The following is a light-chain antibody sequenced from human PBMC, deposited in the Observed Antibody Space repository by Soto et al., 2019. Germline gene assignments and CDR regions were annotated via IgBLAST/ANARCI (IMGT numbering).Light chain of an antibody. V-gene: IGKV3-15*01. J-gene: IGKJ5*01. CDR1: QSVRSD. Sequence: EIVMTQSPATLAVSPGERATLSYRASQSVRSDLGWYQHKTGKAPRILIYGASTRATGIPARFSGRWSGTEFTLTISSLQSEDFAVYYCQQYNNWPLTFGQGTRLEIK. CDR2: GAS. CDR3: QQYNNWPLT.